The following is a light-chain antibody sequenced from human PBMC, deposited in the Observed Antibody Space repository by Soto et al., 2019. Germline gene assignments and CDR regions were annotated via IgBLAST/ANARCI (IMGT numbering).Light chain of an antibody. J-gene: IGLJ3*02. CDR2: EVS. Sequence: QSALTQPASVSGSPGQSITISCTGTSSDVGGYNYVSWYQQHPGKAPKFIIYEVSHRPSGVSDRFSGSKSGNTASLTISRLQAEDEADYYCSSYTSTNTLVFGGGTKLTVL. CDR1: SSDVGGYNY. V-gene: IGLV2-14*01. CDR3: SSYTSTNTLV.